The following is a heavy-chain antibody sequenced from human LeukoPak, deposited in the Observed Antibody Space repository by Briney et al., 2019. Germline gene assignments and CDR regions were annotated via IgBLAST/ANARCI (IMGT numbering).Heavy chain of an antibody. Sequence: PGGSLRLSCAASGFTFSSYSMNWVRQAPGKGLEWVSSISSSSSYIYYADSVKGRFTISRDNAKNSLYLQMNSLRAEDTAVCYCARDGGVYGMDVWGQGTTVTVSS. J-gene: IGHJ6*02. V-gene: IGHV3-21*01. CDR3: ARDGGVYGMDV. D-gene: IGHD3-3*01. CDR1: GFTFSSYS. CDR2: ISSSSSYI.